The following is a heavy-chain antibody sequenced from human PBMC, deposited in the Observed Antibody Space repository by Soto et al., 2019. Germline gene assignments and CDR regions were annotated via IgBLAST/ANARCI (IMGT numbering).Heavy chain of an antibody. J-gene: IGHJ3*01. CDR1: GGSVSSGDFS. CDR2: IYHSGTT. Sequence: LSLTCAVSGGSVSSGDFSRCWIRQPPGKGLEWVGYIYHSGTTYYHPSLKRRLTISLDRSNNQFSLKLASVTAADSAVYFCARSRSWDGLDFWGQGALVTVSS. V-gene: IGHV4-30-2*01. CDR3: ARSRSWDGLDF. D-gene: IGHD3-10*01.